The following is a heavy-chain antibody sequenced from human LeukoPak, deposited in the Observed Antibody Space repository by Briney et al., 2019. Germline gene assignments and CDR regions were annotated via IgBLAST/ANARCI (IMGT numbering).Heavy chain of an antibody. CDR2: IYYSGST. CDR3: ARLWVPYGSGSCQIDY. CDR1: GGSISSSSYY. J-gene: IGHJ4*02. Sequence: TPSETLSLTCTVSGGSISSSSYYWGWIRQPPGKGLEWIGSIYYSGSTYYNPSLKSRVTISVDTSKNQFSLRLTSVTAADTAVYYCARLWVPYGSGSCQIDYWGQGTLVTVSS. V-gene: IGHV4-39*01. D-gene: IGHD3-10*01.